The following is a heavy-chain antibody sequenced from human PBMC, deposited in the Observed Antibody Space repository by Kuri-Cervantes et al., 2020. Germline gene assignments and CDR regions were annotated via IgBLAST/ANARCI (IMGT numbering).Heavy chain of an antibody. CDR1: GFTFSDYY. D-gene: IGHD5-12*01. Sequence: GESLKISCAASGFTFSDYYMSWIRQAPGEGLEWVGRIKNKANSYTTEYAASVTGRFTISRDDSKNSLYLQMNSLKTEDTAVYYCARGAIVATRSYDYWGQGSLVTVSS. V-gene: IGHV3-72*01. J-gene: IGHJ4*02. CDR3: ARGAIVATRSYDY. CDR2: IKNKANSYTT.